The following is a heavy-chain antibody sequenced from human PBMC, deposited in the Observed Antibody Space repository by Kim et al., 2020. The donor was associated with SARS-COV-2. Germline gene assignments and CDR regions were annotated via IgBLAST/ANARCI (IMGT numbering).Heavy chain of an antibody. Sequence: GGSLRLSCAVSGFTVSGNYMNWVRQAPGKGLEWVSILYSGGNTYYADSVKGRFTISRDNSKNTLYLQMNSLRVEDTAVYYCARDLAYCNTINCPILRAKYSGMNIWRQGTTVTVSS. J-gene: IGHJ6*02. CDR1: GFTVSGNY. D-gene: IGHD2-21*01. V-gene: IGHV3-53*01. CDR3: ARDLAYCNTINCPILRAKYSGMNI. CDR2: LYSGGNT.